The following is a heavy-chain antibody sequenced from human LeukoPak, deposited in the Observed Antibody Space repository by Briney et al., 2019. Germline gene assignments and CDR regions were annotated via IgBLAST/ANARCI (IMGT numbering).Heavy chain of an antibody. J-gene: IGHJ5*02. V-gene: IGHV1-69*04. CDR1: GGTFSSYA. CDR3: ARVVVAANNWFDP. CDR2: IIPILGIA. D-gene: IGHD2-15*01. Sequence: GASVKVSCKASGGTFSSYAISWVRQAPGQGLEWMGRIIPILGIANYAQKFQGRVTITADKSTSTAYMELSSLRSEDTAVYYCARVVVAANNWFDPWGQGTLVTVSS.